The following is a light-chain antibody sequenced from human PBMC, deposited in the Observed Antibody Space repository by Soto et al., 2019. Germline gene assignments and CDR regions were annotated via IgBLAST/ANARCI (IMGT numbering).Light chain of an antibody. V-gene: IGLV2-14*01. Sequence: QSALTQPASVSGSPGQSMTISCTGTSSDVGGYNYVSWYQQHPGKAPKLMIYEVSNRPSGVSNRFSGSKSGNTASLTISGLQAEDEADYYCSSYTSSSPYVFGTGTQLTVL. CDR3: SSYTSSSPYV. J-gene: IGLJ1*01. CDR1: SSDVGGYNY. CDR2: EVS.